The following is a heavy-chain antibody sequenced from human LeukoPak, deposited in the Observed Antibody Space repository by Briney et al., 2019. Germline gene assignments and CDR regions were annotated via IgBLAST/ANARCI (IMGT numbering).Heavy chain of an antibody. CDR1: GGSIGTYY. V-gene: IGHV4-59*01. Sequence: PSETLSLTCTVSGGSIGTYYWSWIRQAPGKGLEWIGYPHYSGTTNYNPSLKSRVTMSVDTSKNQFSLKLSSVTAADTAVYYCVRIVPNTEMVTSFDNWGQGTLVTVSS. CDR2: PHYSGTT. CDR3: VRIVPNTEMVTSFDN. D-gene: IGHD5-18*01. J-gene: IGHJ4*02.